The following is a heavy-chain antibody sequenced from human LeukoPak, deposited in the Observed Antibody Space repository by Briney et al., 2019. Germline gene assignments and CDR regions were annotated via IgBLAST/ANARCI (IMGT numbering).Heavy chain of an antibody. CDR3: ARDWRDYDFWSGSAYYYYMDV. CDR1: GGSISSGDYY. J-gene: IGHJ6*03. Sequence: SETLSLTCTVSGGSISSGDYYWSWIRQPPGRGLEWIGYIYYSGSTHYNPSLKSRVTISVDTSKNQFSLKLSSVTAADTAVYYCARDWRDYDFWSGSAYYYYMDVWGKGTTVTVSS. V-gene: IGHV4-30-4*08. D-gene: IGHD3-3*01. CDR2: IYYSGST.